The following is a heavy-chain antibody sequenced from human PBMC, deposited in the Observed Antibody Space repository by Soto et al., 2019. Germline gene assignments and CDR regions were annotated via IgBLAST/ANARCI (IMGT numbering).Heavy chain of an antibody. Sequence: QVQLVQSGAEVKKPGSSVKVSCKASGGNFTSYAISWVRQAPGQGLEFMGGIVPLFGTTNYAHKFRGRVTITADESTSTVYMELSSLTSEDTAVYYCAKASGRSWYNWFDPWGQGTLVTVPT. V-gene: IGHV1-69*01. CDR2: IVPLFGTT. D-gene: IGHD6-13*01. CDR3: AKASGRSWYNWFDP. J-gene: IGHJ5*02. CDR1: GGNFTSYA.